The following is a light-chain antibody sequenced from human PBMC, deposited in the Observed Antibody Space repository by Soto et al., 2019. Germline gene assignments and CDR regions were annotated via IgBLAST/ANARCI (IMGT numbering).Light chain of an antibody. Sequence: EIVLTQSPGTLSLSPGERATLSCRASQSVSSSFLAWYQQKPGQAPRLLIYSASRRATGIPDRFSGSGSGTDFTLTISRLEPEDFAVYYCQHYGSSPTFGPGTKVDIK. CDR2: SAS. V-gene: IGKV3-20*01. CDR1: QSVSSSF. J-gene: IGKJ3*01. CDR3: QHYGSSPT.